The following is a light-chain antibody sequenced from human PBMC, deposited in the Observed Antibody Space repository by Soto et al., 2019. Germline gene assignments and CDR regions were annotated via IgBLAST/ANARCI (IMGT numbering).Light chain of an antibody. Sequence: ETVLTQSPGTLSLSPGERATLSCRASQSVSSSYLAWYQQKPGQAPRLLIYGASSRATGIPDRFSGSGSGADFTLTISRLEPEDFAVYYCQQYGSSPWTSGHGTKVEIK. CDR3: QQYGSSPWT. CDR1: QSVSSSY. V-gene: IGKV3-20*01. CDR2: GAS. J-gene: IGKJ1*01.